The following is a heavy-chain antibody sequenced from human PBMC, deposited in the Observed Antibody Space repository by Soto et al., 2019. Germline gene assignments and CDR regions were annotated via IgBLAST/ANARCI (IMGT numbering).Heavy chain of an antibody. CDR3: AKGRVGSRGWFDP. D-gene: IGHD1-26*01. Sequence: VRHAPGKGLEWVSAISGSGGSTYYADSVKGRFTISRDNSKNTLYLQMNSLRAEDTAVYYCAKGRVGSRGWFDPWGQGTLVTVSS. CDR2: ISGSGGST. J-gene: IGHJ5*02. V-gene: IGHV3-23*01.